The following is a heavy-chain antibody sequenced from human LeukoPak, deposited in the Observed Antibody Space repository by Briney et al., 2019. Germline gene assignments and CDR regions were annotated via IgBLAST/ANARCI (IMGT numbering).Heavy chain of an antibody. CDR3: ARTYYYDSSGYFPYFDY. Sequence: TSETLSLTCTVSGGSISSSSYYWGWIRQPPGKGLEWIGSIYYSGSTYYNPSLKSRVTISVDTSKNQFSLKLSSVTAADTAVYYCARTYYYDSSGYFPYFDYWGQGTLVTVSS. CDR2: IYYSGST. V-gene: IGHV4-39*07. CDR1: GGSISSSSYY. D-gene: IGHD3-22*01. J-gene: IGHJ4*02.